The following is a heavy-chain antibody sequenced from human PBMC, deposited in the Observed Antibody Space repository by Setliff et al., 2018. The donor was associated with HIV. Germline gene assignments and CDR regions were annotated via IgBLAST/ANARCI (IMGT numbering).Heavy chain of an antibody. Sequence: ASVKVSCKASGYTFSSYDINWVRQATGQGLEWMGWMNPNSGNTGYAQKFQGRVTMTRDTSISTAYMELNNLKFEDTALYYCARHVGVEDTAMDYFDCWGQGTLVTVSS. CDR2: MNPNSGNT. CDR3: ARHVGVEDTAMDYFDC. V-gene: IGHV1-8*02. J-gene: IGHJ4*02. D-gene: IGHD5-18*01. CDR1: GYTFSSYD.